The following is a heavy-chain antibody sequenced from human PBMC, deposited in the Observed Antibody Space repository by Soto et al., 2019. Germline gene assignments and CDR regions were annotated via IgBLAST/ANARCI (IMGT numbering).Heavy chain of an antibody. CDR1: GFSLSTSGVG. CDR3: AHSLGYDYIWGSYRYTFDY. V-gene: IGHV2-5*02. CDR2: IYWDDDK. D-gene: IGHD3-16*02. J-gene: IGHJ4*02. Sequence: QITLKESGPTLVKPTQTLTLTCTFSGFSLSTSGVGVGWIRQPPGKALEWLALIYWDDDKRYSPSLKSRLTITKDTSKNLVVLTMTNMDPVDTATYYCAHSLGYDYIWGSYRYTFDYWGQGTLVTVSS.